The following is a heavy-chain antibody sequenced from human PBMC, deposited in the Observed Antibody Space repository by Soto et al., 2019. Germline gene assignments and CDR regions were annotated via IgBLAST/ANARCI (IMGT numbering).Heavy chain of an antibody. Sequence: QVQLVESGGGVVQPGRSLRLSCAASGFTFSSYGMHWVRQAPGKGLEWVAVIWYDGSNKYYADSVKGRFTISRDNSKNTLYLQMNSVRAEDTAVYYCARDKGSHFDWSNWFDPWGQGTLVTVSS. CDR2: IWYDGSNK. CDR1: GFTFSSYG. V-gene: IGHV3-33*01. CDR3: ARDKGSHFDWSNWFDP. D-gene: IGHD3-9*01. J-gene: IGHJ5*02.